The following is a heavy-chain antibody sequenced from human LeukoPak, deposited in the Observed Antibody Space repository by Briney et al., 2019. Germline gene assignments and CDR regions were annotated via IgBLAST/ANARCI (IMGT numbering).Heavy chain of an antibody. J-gene: IGHJ5*02. Sequence: GGSLRLSCDASGFTFSTYAMNWLRHAPGKGLEWVSSISTSSRYIYYRDSVKGRFTISRDDAKNSLYLQMNSLTVEDTAVYYCARADCSGSTCYLRHSWFDPWGQGTLVTVSS. CDR2: ISTSSRYI. CDR3: ARADCSGSTCYLRHSWFDP. V-gene: IGHV3-21*06. D-gene: IGHD2-2*01. CDR1: GFTFSTYA.